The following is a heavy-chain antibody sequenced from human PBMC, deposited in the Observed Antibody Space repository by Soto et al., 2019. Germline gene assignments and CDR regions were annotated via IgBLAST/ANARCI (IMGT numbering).Heavy chain of an antibody. CDR3: ARGPPDYGAQVNWFDP. Sequence: QVQLQESGPGLVKPSQTLSLTCTVSGGSISSGGYYWNWIRQHPGKGLEGIGYIYYSGSTHYSPSLKSRVTISVDTSGNQFSLKLSSVTAADTAVYYCARGPPDYGAQVNWFDPWGQGTLVTVSS. D-gene: IGHD4-17*01. V-gene: IGHV4-31*03. J-gene: IGHJ5*02. CDR2: IYYSGST. CDR1: GGSISSGGYY.